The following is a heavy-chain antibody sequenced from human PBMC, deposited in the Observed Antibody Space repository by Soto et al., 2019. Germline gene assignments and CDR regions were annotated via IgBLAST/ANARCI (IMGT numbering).Heavy chain of an antibody. CDR3: VTARIAARPVSYMDV. V-gene: IGHV1-3*01. D-gene: IGHD6-6*01. CDR2: INAGNGNT. Sequence: ASVKGSCKASGYTFTSYAMHWVRQAPGQRLEWMGWINAGNGNTKYAQKLQGRVTMTTDTSTSTAYMELRSLRSDDTAVYYCVTARIAARPVSYMDVWGKGTTVTVSS. J-gene: IGHJ6*03. CDR1: GYTFTSYA.